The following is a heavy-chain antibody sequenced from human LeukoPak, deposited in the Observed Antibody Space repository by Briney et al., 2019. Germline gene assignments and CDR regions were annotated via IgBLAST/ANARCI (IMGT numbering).Heavy chain of an antibody. J-gene: IGHJ6*03. CDR1: GCTFTSYY. CDR2: INPSGGST. CDR3: AKPSGYSSGWFLFYYCYMDV. Sequence: GASVKVSCKASGCTFTSYYMHWVRQAPGQGLEWMGIINPSGGSTSYAQKFQGRVTMTRDTSTSTVYMELSSLRSEDTAVYYCAKPSGYSSGWFLFYYCYMDVWGKGTTVTVSS. V-gene: IGHV1-46*01. D-gene: IGHD6-19*01.